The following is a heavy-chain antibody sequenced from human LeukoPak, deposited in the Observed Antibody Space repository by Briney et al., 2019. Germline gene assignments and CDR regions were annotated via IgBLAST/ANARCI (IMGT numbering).Heavy chain of an antibody. CDR3: ARPPQGFSEWLFVYMDV. CDR1: GFTFSSYS. D-gene: IGHD3-3*01. Sequence: PGGSLRLSCAASGFTFSSYSMNWVRQAPGKGLEWVSSISSSSSYIYYADSVKGRFTISRDNAKNSLYLQMNSLRAEDTAVYYCARPPQGFSEWLFVYMDVWGKGTTVTVSS. J-gene: IGHJ6*03. V-gene: IGHV3-21*01. CDR2: ISSSSSYI.